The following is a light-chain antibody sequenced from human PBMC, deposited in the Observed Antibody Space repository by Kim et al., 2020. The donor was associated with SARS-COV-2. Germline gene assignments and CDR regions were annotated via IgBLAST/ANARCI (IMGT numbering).Light chain of an antibody. J-gene: IGLJ3*02. CDR2: RNN. Sequence: QSVLTQPPSASGTPGQRVTISCSGSSSNIGSNYVYWYQQLPGTAPKLLIYRNNQRPSGVPDRFSGSKSGTSASLDISGLRSEDEADYYCAAWDDSLSGWEFGGGTQLTGL. V-gene: IGLV1-47*01. CDR3: AAWDDSLSGWE. CDR1: SSNIGSNY.